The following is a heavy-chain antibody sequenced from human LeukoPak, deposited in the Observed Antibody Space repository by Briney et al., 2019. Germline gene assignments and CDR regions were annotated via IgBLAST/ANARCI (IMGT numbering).Heavy chain of an antibody. J-gene: IGHJ3*02. Sequence: GGSLRLSCAASGFTFSSYWMHWVRQAPGKGLVWVSRINSDGSSTYYADSVKGRFTISRDTSKSTLYLQMNSLRAEDTAVYYCARDVFRNDAFDIWGQGTMVTVSS. CDR3: ARDVFRNDAFDI. CDR2: INSDGSST. CDR1: GFTFSSYW. V-gene: IGHV3-74*01.